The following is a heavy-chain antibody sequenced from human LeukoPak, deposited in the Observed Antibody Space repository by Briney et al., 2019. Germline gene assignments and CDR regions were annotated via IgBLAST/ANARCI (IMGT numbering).Heavy chain of an antibody. CDR1: DVSISNDY. CDR2: IYFTGST. Sequence: SETLSLTCTAADVSISNDYWSCIRQPPGKGLEWIGYIYFTGSTNYNPSLKSRATISVDTSNNQFSLKLSSVTAADTAVYYCARHYCPNGVCYLVYWGQGTLVTVSS. J-gene: IGHJ4*02. CDR3: ARHYCPNGVCYLVY. V-gene: IGHV4-59*08. D-gene: IGHD2-8*01.